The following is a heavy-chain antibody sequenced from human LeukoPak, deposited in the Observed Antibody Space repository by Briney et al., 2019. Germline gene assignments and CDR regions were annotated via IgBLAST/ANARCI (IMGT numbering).Heavy chain of an antibody. Sequence: PSETLSLTCTVSGGSISSYYWSWIRQPPGKGLEWIGCIYYSGSTNYNPSLKSRVTISVDTSKNQFSLKLSSVTAADTAVYYCAREETANNWFDPWGQGTLVTVSS. V-gene: IGHV4-59*01. J-gene: IGHJ5*02. CDR2: IYYSGST. CDR3: AREETANNWFDP. D-gene: IGHD5-24*01. CDR1: GGSISSYY.